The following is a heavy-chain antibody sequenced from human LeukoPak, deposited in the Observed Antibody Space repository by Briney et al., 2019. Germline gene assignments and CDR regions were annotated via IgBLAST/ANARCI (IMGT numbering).Heavy chain of an antibody. V-gene: IGHV4-59*01. CDR3: ARGDYGEPFDY. Sequence: SETLSLTCTVSGGSISSYYWSWIRQPPGKGLEWIGYIYYSGSTNYNPSLKSRVTISVDTSKNQFSLKLSSVTAADTAVYYCARGDYGEPFDYWGQGTLVTVSS. CDR2: IYYSGST. J-gene: IGHJ4*02. CDR1: GGSISSYY. D-gene: IGHD4-17*01.